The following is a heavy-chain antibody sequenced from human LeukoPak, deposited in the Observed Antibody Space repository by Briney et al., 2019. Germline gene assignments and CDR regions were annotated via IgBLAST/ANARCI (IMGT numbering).Heavy chain of an antibody. V-gene: IGHV3-23*01. Sequence: GGSLRLSCAASGFTFSSYAMSWVRQPPGKGLEWVSAISCSGGSTYYADSVKGRFTISRDNSKNTLYLQMNSLRAEDTAVYYCAKDRRRESVSNFDYWGQGTLVTVSS. CDR2: ISCSGGST. J-gene: IGHJ4*02. CDR3: AKDRRRESVSNFDY. CDR1: GFTFSSYA. D-gene: IGHD5/OR15-5a*01.